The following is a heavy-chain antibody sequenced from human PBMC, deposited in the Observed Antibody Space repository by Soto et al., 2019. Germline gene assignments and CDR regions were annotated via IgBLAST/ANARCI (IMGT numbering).Heavy chain of an antibody. J-gene: IGHJ5*02. D-gene: IGHD4-17*01. Sequence: EVQLVESGGDLVQPGGSLRLSCAASGGTFSGCWMHWVRRVPGKGLVWVSRIYGDGTTTTYADSVQGRFTISRDTGKNTVYLQMNSLRVDDTGVYFCARSCCGEQNWFDPWGQGTLVTVSS. CDR1: GGTFSGCW. V-gene: IGHV3-74*01. CDR2: IYGDGTTT. CDR3: ARSCCGEQNWFDP.